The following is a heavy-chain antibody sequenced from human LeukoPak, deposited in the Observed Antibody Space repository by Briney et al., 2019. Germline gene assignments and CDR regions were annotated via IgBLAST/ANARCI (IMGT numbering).Heavy chain of an antibody. V-gene: IGHV4-59*01. Sequence: SETLSLTCTVSGGSISRYYWSWIRQPPGKGLEWIGYIYYSGSTNYNPSLKSRVTISVDTSKNQFSLKLSSVTAADTAVYYCARASADSSGWYGPFDYWGQGTLVTVSS. CDR3: ARASADSSGWYGPFDY. D-gene: IGHD6-13*01. CDR1: GGSISRYY. J-gene: IGHJ4*02. CDR2: IYYSGST.